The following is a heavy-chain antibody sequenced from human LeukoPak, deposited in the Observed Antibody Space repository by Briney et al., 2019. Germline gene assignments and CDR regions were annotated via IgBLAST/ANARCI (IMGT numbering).Heavy chain of an antibody. J-gene: IGHJ4*02. CDR2: IIPIFGTA. CDR3: AAGFCSGGSCYHDYGDYNPPLDY. CDR1: GGTFSSYA. D-gene: IGHD2-15*01. Sequence: ASVKVSCKASGGTFSSYAISWVRQAPGQGLEWMGGIIPIFGTANYAQKFQGRVTITVDKSTSTAYMELSSLRSEDTAVYYCAAGFCSGGSCYHDYGDYNPPLDYWGQGTLVTVSS. V-gene: IGHV1-69*06.